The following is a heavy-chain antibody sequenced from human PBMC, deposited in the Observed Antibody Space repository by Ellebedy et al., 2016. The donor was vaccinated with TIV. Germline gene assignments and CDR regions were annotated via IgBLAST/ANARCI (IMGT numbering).Heavy chain of an antibody. CDR1: GFTFSSYS. V-gene: IGHV3-48*02. D-gene: IGHD3-9*01. CDR3: ARDQLRYFDWYLNPYYYGMDV. J-gene: IGHJ6*02. Sequence: GESLKISXAASGFTFSSYSMNWVRQAPGKGLEWVSYISSSSSTIYYADSVKGRFTISRDNAKNSLYLQMNSLRDEDTAVYYCARDQLRYFDWYLNPYYYGMDVWGQGTTVTVSS. CDR2: ISSSSSTI.